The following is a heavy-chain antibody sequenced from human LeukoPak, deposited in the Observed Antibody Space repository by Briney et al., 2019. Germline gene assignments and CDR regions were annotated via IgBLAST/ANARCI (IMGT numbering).Heavy chain of an antibody. D-gene: IGHD3-10*01. CDR2: IYTSGST. V-gene: IGHV4-4*07. CDR3: ARDLAMVRGVIITPPFGN. Sequence: PSETLSLTCTVSGGSISSYYWSWIRQPAGKGLEWIGRIYTSGSTNYNPSLKSRVTMSVDTSKNQFSLKLGSVTAADTAVYYCARDLAMVRGVIITPPFGNWGQGTLVTVSS. CDR1: GGSISSYY. J-gene: IGHJ4*02.